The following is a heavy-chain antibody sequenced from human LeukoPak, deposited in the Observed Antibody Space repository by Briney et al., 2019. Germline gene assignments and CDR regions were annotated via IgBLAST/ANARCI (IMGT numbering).Heavy chain of an antibody. CDR3: ARSIAASPLYYYYYMDV. J-gene: IGHJ6*03. D-gene: IGHD6-6*01. V-gene: IGHV3-48*01. Sequence: GGSLRLSCAASGFTFSSDSMNWVRQAPGKGLEWVSYISSSSSTIYHADSVKGRFTISRDNAKNSLYLQMNSLRAEDTAVYYCARSIAASPLYYYYYMDVWGKGTTVTVSS. CDR2: ISSSSSTI. CDR1: GFTFSSDS.